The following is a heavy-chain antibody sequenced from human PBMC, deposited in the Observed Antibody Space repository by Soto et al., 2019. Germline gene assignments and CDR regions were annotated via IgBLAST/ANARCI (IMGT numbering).Heavy chain of an antibody. D-gene: IGHD2-2*01. CDR2: ISLYSDGT. CDR1: GYTFSNYG. CDR3: ARVVPGAEAWFGP. Sequence: QVQLVQSGGEVKRPGASVKVSCTTSGYTFSNYGIPWVRQAPGQPLEWLGWISLYSDGTNYAQKFQGRVSMTTDTSTTTAYMELRSLRSDDTAVYYCARVVPGAEAWFGPWGQGTLVTVSS. V-gene: IGHV1-18*01. J-gene: IGHJ5*02.